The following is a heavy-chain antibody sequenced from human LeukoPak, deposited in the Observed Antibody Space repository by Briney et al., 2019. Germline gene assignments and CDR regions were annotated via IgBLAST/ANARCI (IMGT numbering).Heavy chain of an antibody. D-gene: IGHD2-2*01. J-gene: IGHJ3*02. CDR3: ATQNAYCSSTSCFDAFDI. CDR2: IYYSGST. Sequence: SETLSLTCTVSGGSISSSSYYWGWIRQPPGKGLEWIGSIYYSGSTYYNPSLKSRVTISVDTSKNQFSLKLSSVTAADTAVYYCATQNAYCSSTSCFDAFDIWGQGTMVTVSS. CDR1: GGSISSSSYY. V-gene: IGHV4-39*01.